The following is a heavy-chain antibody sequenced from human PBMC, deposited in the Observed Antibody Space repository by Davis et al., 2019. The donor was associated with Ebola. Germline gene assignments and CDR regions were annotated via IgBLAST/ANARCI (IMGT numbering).Heavy chain of an antibody. D-gene: IGHD5-18*01. J-gene: IGHJ4*02. CDR1: GFTSSGFTFSDYD. Sequence: GESLKISCAASGFTSSGFTFSDYDMNWVRQAPGKGLEWVSLIYSGDNTYYADSVKGRFTISRDSSKNTLYLQMNSLKTEDTAVYYCTTGQYSYARGYWGQGTLVTVSS. CDR3: TTGQYSYARGY. CDR2: IYSGDNT. V-gene: IGHV3-53*01.